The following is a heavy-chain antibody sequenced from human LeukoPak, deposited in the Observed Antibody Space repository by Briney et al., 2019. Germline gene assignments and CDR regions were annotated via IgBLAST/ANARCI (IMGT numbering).Heavy chain of an antibody. D-gene: IGHD6-19*01. V-gene: IGHV1-46*01. CDR1: GYTFTSYY. CDR2: INPSGGST. Sequence: ASVTVSCKASGYTFTSYYMHWVRQAPGQGLEWMGIINPSGGSTSYAQKFQGRVTMTRDTSTSTVYMELSSLRSEDTAVYYCARDLQLAVADYYYYGMDVWGQGTTVTVSS. J-gene: IGHJ6*02. CDR3: ARDLQLAVADYYYYGMDV.